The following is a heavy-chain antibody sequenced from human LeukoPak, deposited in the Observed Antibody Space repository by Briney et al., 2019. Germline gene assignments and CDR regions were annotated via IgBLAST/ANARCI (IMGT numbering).Heavy chain of an antibody. J-gene: IGHJ6*02. CDR1: GFTFSSYW. V-gene: IGHV3-7*01. CDR2: IKQGGSEK. CDR3: ARDGSRITIFSRYYYYYGMDV. Sequence: PGGSLRLSCAASGFTFSSYWMSWVRQAPGKGLEWVANIKQGGSEKYYMDSVKGRFTISRDNAKNSLYLQMNSLRAEDTAVYYCARDGSRITIFSRYYYYYGMDVWGQGTTVTVSS. D-gene: IGHD3-9*01.